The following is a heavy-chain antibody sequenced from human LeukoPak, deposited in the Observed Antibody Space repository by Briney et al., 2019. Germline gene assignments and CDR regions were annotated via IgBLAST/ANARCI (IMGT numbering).Heavy chain of an antibody. D-gene: IGHD6-6*01. CDR1: GFTFSSYA. CDR2: ISGSGGST. V-gene: IGHV3-23*01. Sequence: GGSLRLSCAASGFTFSSYAMSWVRQAPGKGLEWVTAISGSGGSTYYADSVKGRFTISRDNSKNTLYLQMNSLRAEDTAVYYCAKGRYSSSFFDYWGQGTLVTVSS. CDR3: AKGRYSSSFFDY. J-gene: IGHJ4*02.